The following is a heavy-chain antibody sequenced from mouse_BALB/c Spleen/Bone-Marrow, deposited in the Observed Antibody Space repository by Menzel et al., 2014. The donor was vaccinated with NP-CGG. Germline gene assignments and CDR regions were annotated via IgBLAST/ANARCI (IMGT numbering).Heavy chain of an antibody. V-gene: IGHV1S137*01. CDR1: GYTFTDYA. D-gene: IGHD2-1*01. J-gene: IGHJ4*01. CDR3: ARRGNYDAMDY. CDR2: ISTYYGDA. Sequence: VQLQQSGAELVRPGDSVKISCKGSGYTFTDYAMHWVKQSHAKSLEWIGVISTYYGDASYNQKFKGKATMTVDKSSSTAYMELARLTSEDSAIYYCARRGNYDAMDYWGQGTSVTVSS.